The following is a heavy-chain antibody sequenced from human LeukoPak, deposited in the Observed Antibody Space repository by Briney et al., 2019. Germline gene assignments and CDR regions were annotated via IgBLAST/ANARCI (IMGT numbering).Heavy chain of an antibody. V-gene: IGHV3-7*05. CDR2: IKQDGSEK. Sequence: GGSLRLSCAASGFRFSSYWMSWVRQAPGKGLEWVANIKQDGSEKYHADSVKGRFTISRDNAKNSLFLQMSSLRAEDTAVYYCARDGDPFDIWGQGTMVPVSS. J-gene: IGHJ3*02. CDR3: ARDGDPFDI. CDR1: GFRFSSYW.